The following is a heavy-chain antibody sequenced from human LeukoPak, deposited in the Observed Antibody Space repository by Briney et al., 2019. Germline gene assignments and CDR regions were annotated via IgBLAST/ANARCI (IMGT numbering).Heavy chain of an antibody. D-gene: IGHD1-26*01. V-gene: IGHV3-11*04. J-gene: IGHJ3*02. Sequence: GGSLRLSCAASGFTFSDYYMSWIRQAPGKGLEWVSYISSSGSTIYYADSVKGRFTISRDNAKNSLYLQMNSLRAEDTAVYYCARGRRALIVGATRNAFDIWGQGTMVTVSS. CDR1: GFTFSDYY. CDR2: ISSSGSTI. CDR3: ARGRRALIVGATRNAFDI.